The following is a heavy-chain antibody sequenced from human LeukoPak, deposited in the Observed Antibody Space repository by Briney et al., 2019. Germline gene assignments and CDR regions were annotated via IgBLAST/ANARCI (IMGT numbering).Heavy chain of an antibody. CDR2: INHSGST. Sequence: TSETLSLTCAVYGGSFSGYYWSWIRQPPGKGLEWIGEINHSGSTIYTPSLKSRVTISVDTSKNQFSLKLSSVTAADTAVYYCARPHLVSSGWYPMADSWGQGTLVTVSS. D-gene: IGHD6-19*01. V-gene: IGHV4-34*01. CDR3: ARPHLVSSGWYPMADS. J-gene: IGHJ4*02. CDR1: GGSFSGYY.